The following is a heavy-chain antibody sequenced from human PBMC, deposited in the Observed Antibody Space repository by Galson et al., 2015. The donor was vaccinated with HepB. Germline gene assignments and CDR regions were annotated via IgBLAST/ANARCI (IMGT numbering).Heavy chain of an antibody. D-gene: IGHD3-10*01. Sequence: SLRLSCAASGFTFSSYAMSWVRQAPGKGLEWVSAISGSGGSTYYADSVKGRFTISRDNSKNTLYLQMNSLRAEDTAVYYCAKEGRDLVRGPYEGYYYYGMDVWGQGTTVTVSS. J-gene: IGHJ6*02. CDR3: AKEGRDLVRGPYEGYYYYGMDV. V-gene: IGHV3-23*01. CDR1: GFTFSSYA. CDR2: ISGSGGST.